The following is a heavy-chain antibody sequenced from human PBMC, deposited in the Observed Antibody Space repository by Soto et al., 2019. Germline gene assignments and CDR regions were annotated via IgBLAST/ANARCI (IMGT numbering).Heavy chain of an antibody. D-gene: IGHD2-15*01. CDR1: GVTFSSYA. V-gene: IGHV3-23*01. J-gene: IGHJ4*02. Sequence: EVQLLESGGGLVQPGGSLRLSCAASGVTFSSYAMSWVRQAPGKGLEWVSAISGSGCSTYYAESMKGRFTISRDNSKNTLYLQMNSLRAEDTAVYYCAKISRIRSAPPFYFDYWGQGTLVTVSS. CDR2: ISGSGCST. CDR3: AKISRIRSAPPFYFDY.